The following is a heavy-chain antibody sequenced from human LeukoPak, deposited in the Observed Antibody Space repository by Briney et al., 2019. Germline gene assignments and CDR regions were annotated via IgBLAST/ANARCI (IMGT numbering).Heavy chain of an antibody. J-gene: IGHJ4*02. CDR2: IYSGGST. Sequence: GGSLRLSCAASGFTVSSNYMSWVRQAPGKGLEWVSVIYSGGSTYYADSVKGRFTISRDNSKNTLYLQMNSLRAEDTAVYYCARKGITMIVVVDFDYWGQGTLVTVSS. CDR1: GFTVSSNY. CDR3: ARKGITMIVVVDFDY. D-gene: IGHD3-22*01. V-gene: IGHV3-53*01.